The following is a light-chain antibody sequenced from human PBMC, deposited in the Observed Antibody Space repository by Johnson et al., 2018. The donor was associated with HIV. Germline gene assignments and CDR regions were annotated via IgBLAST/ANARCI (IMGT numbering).Light chain of an antibody. Sequence: QSVLTQPPSVSAAPGQKVTISCSGSSSNIGNNYVSWYQQLPGTAPKLLIYDNNKRPPGIPDRFSGSKSGTSATLGITGLQTGDDADSYCRTWDCSLSAGPDGLGTGTEVT. CDR3: RTWDCSLSAGPDG. CDR2: DNN. CDR1: SSNIGNNY. V-gene: IGLV1-51*01. J-gene: IGLJ1*01.